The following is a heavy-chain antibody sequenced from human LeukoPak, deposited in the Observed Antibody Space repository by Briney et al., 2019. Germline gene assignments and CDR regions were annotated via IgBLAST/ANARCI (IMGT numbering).Heavy chain of an antibody. D-gene: IGHD3-10*01. CDR2: IYNAVT. Sequence: SGGSLRLSCAASGFTFSSYGMSWVRQAPGKGLEWVSLIYNAVTYADSVKGRFAISRDDSKNTLNLQMNSLRADDTAVYYCARLRGNTMVEYWGQGTLVTVSS. J-gene: IGHJ4*02. CDR3: ARLRGNTMVEY. V-gene: IGHV3-23*03. CDR1: GFTFSSYG.